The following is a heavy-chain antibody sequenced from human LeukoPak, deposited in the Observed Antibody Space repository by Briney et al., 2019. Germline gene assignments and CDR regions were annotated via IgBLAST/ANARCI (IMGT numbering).Heavy chain of an antibody. CDR1: GFTFSAYW. CDR2: IKQDGSAK. D-gene: IGHD2-21*02. J-gene: IGHJ4*02. V-gene: IGHV3-7*01. CDR3: ARGLVTGISGYYFDY. Sequence: PGGSLRLSCAASGFTFSAYWMSWVRQAPGKGLEWVASIKQDGSAKYYVDSVKGRFTISRDSANNLSYLQMNSLRAEDTAVYYCARGLVTGISGYYFDYWGQGTLVTVSS.